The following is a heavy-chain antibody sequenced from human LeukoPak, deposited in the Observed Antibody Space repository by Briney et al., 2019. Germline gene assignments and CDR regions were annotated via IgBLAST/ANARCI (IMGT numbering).Heavy chain of an antibody. D-gene: IGHD3-3*01. J-gene: IGHJ6*03. CDR3: ARVRGFFWSGYYFYYYYMDV. Sequence: SETLSLTCAVSGGSFFGSHWSWIRQSPEKGLEWIGEINHSGSTNYNPSLKSRVTISVDTSKNQFSLKLSSVTAADTAVYYCARVRGFFWSGYYFYYYYMDVWGKGTTVTVSS. V-gene: IGHV4-34*01. CDR2: INHSGST. CDR1: GGSFFGSH.